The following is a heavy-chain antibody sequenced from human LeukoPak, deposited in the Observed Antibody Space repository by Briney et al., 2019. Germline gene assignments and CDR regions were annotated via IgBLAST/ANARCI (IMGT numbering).Heavy chain of an antibody. CDR1: GFTFSSYS. Sequence: GGSLRLSCAASGFTFSSYSMNWVRQAPGKGLEWVSSISSSGSQVYYVDSVKGRFTISRDNAKNSLYLQISSLRAEDAALYYCASSGYCSSTNCYADYWGQGTLVTVSS. D-gene: IGHD2-2*01. J-gene: IGHJ4*02. CDR3: ASSGYCSSTNCYADY. CDR2: ISSSGSQV. V-gene: IGHV3-21*01.